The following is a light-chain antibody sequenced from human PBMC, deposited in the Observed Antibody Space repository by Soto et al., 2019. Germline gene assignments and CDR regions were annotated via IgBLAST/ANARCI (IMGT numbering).Light chain of an antibody. CDR1: QSVSNNY. CDR3: QQYGSSPWT. Sequence: NVLTQSPGTLSLSPGERATLSCRASQSVSNNYLAWYQQKPGQAPRLLIYGASNRATGIPDRFSGSGSGTDFTLTISSLEPEDFAVYYCQQYGSSPWTFGQGTKVDIK. CDR2: GAS. J-gene: IGKJ1*01. V-gene: IGKV3-20*01.